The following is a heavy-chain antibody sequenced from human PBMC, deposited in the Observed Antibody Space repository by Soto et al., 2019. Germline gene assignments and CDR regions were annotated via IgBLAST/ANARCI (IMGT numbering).Heavy chain of an antibody. CDR2: IIPIFGTA. V-gene: IGHV1-69*06. Sequence: QVQLVQSGAEVKKPGSSVKVSCKASGGTFSSYAISWVRQAPGQGLEWMRGIIPIFGTANYAQKFQGRVKITADKSTSTAYMELSSLRSEDTAVYYCARDWAHYYDSSGYYPPNFDYWGQGTLVTVSS. CDR3: ARDWAHYYDSSGYYPPNFDY. J-gene: IGHJ4*02. CDR1: GGTFSSYA. D-gene: IGHD3-22*01.